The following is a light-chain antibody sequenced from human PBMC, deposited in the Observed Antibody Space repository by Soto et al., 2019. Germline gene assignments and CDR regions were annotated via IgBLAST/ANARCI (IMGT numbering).Light chain of an antibody. CDR3: QQDGSSTRT. Sequence: EMVLTQSPGTLSLSPREIATLSCRARQSVSLSYLAWYQHRPGQAPRILIYGASSRAARIADRFSGSVYGTDLTLTISRLKPEDFAVYYCQQDGSSTRTFCKGTQVEIK. V-gene: IGKV3-20*01. CDR2: GAS. J-gene: IGKJ1*01. CDR1: QSVSLSY.